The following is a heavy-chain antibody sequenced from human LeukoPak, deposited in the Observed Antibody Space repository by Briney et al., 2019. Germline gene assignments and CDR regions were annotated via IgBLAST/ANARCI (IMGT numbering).Heavy chain of an antibody. D-gene: IGHD2/OR15-2a*01. CDR2: ISYDGSNK. J-gene: IGHJ4*02. V-gene: IGHV3-30*18. Sequence: GRSLRLSCAASGFTFNTYGMYWVRQAPGKGLEWVAVISYDGSNKYYADSVKGRFTISRDNFKNTLFLQMNSLRAEDTALYYCAKLLITRVVIPPALDSWGQGTLVTVSS. CDR1: GFTFNTYG. CDR3: AKLLITRVVIPPALDS.